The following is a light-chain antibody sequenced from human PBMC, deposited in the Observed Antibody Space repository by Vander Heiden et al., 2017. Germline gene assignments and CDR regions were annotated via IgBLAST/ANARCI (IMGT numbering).Light chain of an antibody. J-gene: IGKJ1*01. Sequence: DLQMTQSPSTLSASVGDRVTITCRASQVITNFLAWYQQKPGKVPKLLIYAASTLQSGVPSRFSGSGSGTEFTLTINNLQPEDVATYYCQRYYSMPLTFGQGTKVEIK. CDR1: QVITNF. CDR3: QRYYSMPLT. CDR2: AAS. V-gene: IGKV1-27*01.